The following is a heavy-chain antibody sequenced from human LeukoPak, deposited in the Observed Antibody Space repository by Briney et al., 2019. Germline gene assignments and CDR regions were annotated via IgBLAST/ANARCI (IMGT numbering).Heavy chain of an antibody. CDR1: GFTFSSYS. Sequence: GGSLRLSCAASGFTFSSYSMNWVRQAPGKGLEWVSSISSSSSYIYYADSVKGRFTISRGNAKNSLYLQMNSLRAEDTAVYYCARAEDDYGDDGRSDYWGQGTLVTVSS. V-gene: IGHV3-21*01. CDR2: ISSSSSYI. D-gene: IGHD4-17*01. J-gene: IGHJ4*02. CDR3: ARAEDDYGDDGRSDY.